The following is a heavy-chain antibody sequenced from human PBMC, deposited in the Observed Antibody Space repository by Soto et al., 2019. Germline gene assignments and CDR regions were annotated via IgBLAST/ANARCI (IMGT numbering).Heavy chain of an antibody. Sequence: ASVKVSFKASGYTFTSYGIHWVRQAPGQRLEWMGWINAANGDTKYSPKFQGRVTITRDTSASTAYMELSSLRSEDTAVYYCVRRHVSATGIDWFDPWGQGTLVTVSS. V-gene: IGHV1-3*01. CDR2: INAANGDT. CDR1: GYTFTSYG. J-gene: IGHJ5*02. D-gene: IGHD6-13*01. CDR3: VRRHVSATGIDWFDP.